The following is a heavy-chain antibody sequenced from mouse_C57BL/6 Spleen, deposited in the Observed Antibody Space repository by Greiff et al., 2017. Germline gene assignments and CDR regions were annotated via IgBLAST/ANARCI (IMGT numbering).Heavy chain of an antibody. V-gene: IGHV5-6*02. Sequence: EVKLVVSGGDLVKPGGSLKLSCAASGFTFSSYGMSWVRQTPDKRLEWVATISSGGSYTYYPDSVKGRFTISRDNAKNTLYLQMSSLKSEDTAMYYCARQSVVGRGYAMDYWGQGTSVTVSS. CDR1: GFTFSSYG. J-gene: IGHJ4*01. CDR2: ISSGGSYT. CDR3: ARQSVVGRGYAMDY. D-gene: IGHD1-1*01.